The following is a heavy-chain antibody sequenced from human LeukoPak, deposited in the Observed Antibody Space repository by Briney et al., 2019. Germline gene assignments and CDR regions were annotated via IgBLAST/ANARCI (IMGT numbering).Heavy chain of an antibody. V-gene: IGHV3-30-3*01. Sequence: GRSLRLSCAASGFTFSSYATHWVRQAPGKGLEWVAVISYDGSNKYYADSVKGRFTISRDNSKNTLYLQMNSLRAEDTAVYYCARDVDYWGQGTLVTVSS. J-gene: IGHJ4*02. CDR3: ARDVDY. CDR2: ISYDGSNK. CDR1: GFTFSSYA.